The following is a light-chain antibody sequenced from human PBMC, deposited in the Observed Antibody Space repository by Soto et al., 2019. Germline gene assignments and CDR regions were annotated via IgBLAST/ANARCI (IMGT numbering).Light chain of an antibody. CDR1: QTITNY. CDR2: AAS. J-gene: IGKJ1*01. V-gene: IGKV1-39*01. CDR3: QQTSNAPWT. Sequence: IQMTHSPSSLSASVGDRVTITWRASQTITNYLNWYQQRPGKVPNLLISAASSLQSGVPSRFSGSGSGTDFTLTISSLQPEDFATYYCQQTSNAPWTFGQGTKVDI.